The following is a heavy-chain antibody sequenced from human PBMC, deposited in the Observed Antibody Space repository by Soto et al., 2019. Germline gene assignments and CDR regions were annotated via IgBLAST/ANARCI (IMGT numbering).Heavy chain of an antibody. J-gene: IGHJ4*02. Sequence: QVQLQESGPGLVKPSQTLSLTCTVSGGSISSGGYYWSWIRQHPGKGLEWIGYIYDSGSTYYNPSRKGRVDRSVDTSKNQFPLELSSVTVADTAGYYCARNYTVVTPLFDYWGQGTLVTVSS. CDR3: ARNYTVVTPLFDY. CDR1: GGSISSGGYY. CDR2: IYDSGST. D-gene: IGHD2-15*01. V-gene: IGHV4-31*03.